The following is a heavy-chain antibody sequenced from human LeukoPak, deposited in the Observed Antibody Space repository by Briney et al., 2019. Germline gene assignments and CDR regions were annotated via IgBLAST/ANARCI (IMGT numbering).Heavy chain of an antibody. D-gene: IGHD3-22*01. CDR1: GFTFSSYA. CDR2: ISTSGSNS. V-gene: IGHV3-23*01. Sequence: GGSLRLSCAASGFTFSSYAMTWVRQAPGKGLEWVSAISTSGSNSYYADSVKGRFTISRDNSKNSLYLQMNSLRAEDTAVYYCAKGDYYRSGTFDYWGQGTLVTVST. J-gene: IGHJ4*02. CDR3: AKGDYYRSGTFDY.